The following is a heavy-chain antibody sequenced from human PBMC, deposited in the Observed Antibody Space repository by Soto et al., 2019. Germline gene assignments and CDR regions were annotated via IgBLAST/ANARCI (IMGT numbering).Heavy chain of an antibody. J-gene: IGHJ4*02. CDR1: GFTFSNYA. CDR3: ANRLGFGGVLVTKAGLDY. CDR2: ITGGIGGTT. V-gene: IGHV3-23*01. D-gene: IGHD3-16*02. Sequence: EVQLLESGGGLVQPGGSLRLSCAASGFTFSNYAMTWVRQAPGKGLEWVSCITGGIGGTTYYADSVKGRFTISRDSSKNKLNRQMNSLRVEYTAVYYCANRLGFGGVLVTKAGLDYWGQGALVTVSS.